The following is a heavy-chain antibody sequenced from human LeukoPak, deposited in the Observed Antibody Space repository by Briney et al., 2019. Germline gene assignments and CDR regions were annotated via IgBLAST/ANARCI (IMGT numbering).Heavy chain of an antibody. CDR3: ARDRDGYDEGDAFDI. CDR1: GGSFSGYH. V-gene: IGHV4-4*07. Sequence: SETLSLTCAVYGGSFSGYHWSWIRQPAGKGLEWIGRIYTSGSTNYNPSLKSRVTMSVDTSKNQFSLKLSSVTAADTAVYYCARDRDGYDEGDAFDIWGQGTMVTVSS. J-gene: IGHJ3*02. CDR2: IYTSGST. D-gene: IGHD5-12*01.